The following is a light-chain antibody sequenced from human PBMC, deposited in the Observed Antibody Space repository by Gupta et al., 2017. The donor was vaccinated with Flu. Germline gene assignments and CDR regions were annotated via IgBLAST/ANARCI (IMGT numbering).Light chain of an antibody. V-gene: IGLV1-47*01. CDR1: SSNIGSNY. CDR2: RNN. J-gene: IGLJ3*02. CDR3: AAWDDSLSGPWV. Sequence: QSVLTQPPSASGTPGQRVTISCSGSSSNIGSNYLYWYQQLPGTGPKLLIYRNNQRPSGVPGRFSGSKSGTSASLAISGLRSEDEADYYCAAWDDSLSGPWVFGGGTKLTVL.